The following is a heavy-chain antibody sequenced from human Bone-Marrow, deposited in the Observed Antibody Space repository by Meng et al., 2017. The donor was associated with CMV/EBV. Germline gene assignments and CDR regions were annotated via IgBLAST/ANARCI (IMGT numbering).Heavy chain of an antibody. CDR2: ISHDGSSK. J-gene: IGHJ4*02. CDR1: GLTFSIYA. D-gene: IGHD2-2*02. V-gene: IGHV3-30-3*01. CDR3: VRDTNVLNCSSSNCYIAGLGFDF. Sequence: GGSLRLSCAASGLTFSIYAVHWVRQAPGKGLEWVAVISHDGSSKYYADSVKGRFTISRDISKNTVYLQMNSLRAEDTAVYYCVRDTNVLNCSSSNCYIAGLGFDFWGQGTLVTVSS.